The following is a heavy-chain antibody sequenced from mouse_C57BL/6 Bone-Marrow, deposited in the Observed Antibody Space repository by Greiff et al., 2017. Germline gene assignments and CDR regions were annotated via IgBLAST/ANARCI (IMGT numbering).Heavy chain of an antibody. CDR1: GYSITSGYD. Sequence: EVQGVESGPGMVKPSQSLSLTCTVTGYSITSGYDWHWIRHFPGNKLEWMGYISYSGSTNYNPSLKSRISITHDTSKNHFFLKLNSVTTEDTATYYCARAFADAMDYWGQGTSVTVSS. CDR3: ARAFADAMDY. V-gene: IGHV3-1*01. J-gene: IGHJ4*01. CDR2: ISYSGST.